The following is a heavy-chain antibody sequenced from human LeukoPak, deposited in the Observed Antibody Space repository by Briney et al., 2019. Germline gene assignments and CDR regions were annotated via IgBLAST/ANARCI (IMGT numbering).Heavy chain of an antibody. CDR3: ARTEMGYYYYYMDV. D-gene: IGHD5-24*01. V-gene: IGHV3-21*01. CDR1: GFTFSSYS. J-gene: IGHJ6*03. Sequence: GGSLRLSCAASGFTFSSYSMNWVRQAPGKVLEWVSFISTSSSYIYYADSVKGRFTISRDNAKSSLYLQMNSLRAEDTAVYYCARTEMGYYYYYMDVWGTGTTVTISS. CDR2: ISTSSSYI.